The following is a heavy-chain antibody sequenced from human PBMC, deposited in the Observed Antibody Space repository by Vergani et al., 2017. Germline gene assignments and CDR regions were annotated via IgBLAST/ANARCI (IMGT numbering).Heavy chain of an antibody. CDR2: SSYSGST. Sequence: QVQLQESGPGLVKPSQILSLTCSVSCGSISSGGYYRSWIRQHPGKGLEWIGHSSYSGSTYYNPSLKSRVTISVDTTKNQFSLKSSSVTAADTAVYYCARAHTYLGFDYWGQGTMVTVSS. D-gene: IGHD2-21*01. J-gene: IGHJ4*02. CDR1: CGSISSGGYY. CDR3: ARAHTYLGFDY. V-gene: IGHV4-31*03.